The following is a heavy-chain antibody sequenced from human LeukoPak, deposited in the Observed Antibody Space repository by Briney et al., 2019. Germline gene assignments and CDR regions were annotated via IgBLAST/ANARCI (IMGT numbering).Heavy chain of an antibody. D-gene: IGHD5-12*01. J-gene: IGHJ4*02. CDR2: INTGGGTT. CDR3: ARDSGQFDY. V-gene: IGHV1-46*01. CDR1: GYTFINYY. Sequence: VASVKVCCKACGYTFINYYMHWVRQASGHVLEWLGVINTGGGTTSSAQKFQGRVTMTRDTSTSTVYMELSSLTSEDTAVYYCARDSGQFDYWGQGTLVTVSS.